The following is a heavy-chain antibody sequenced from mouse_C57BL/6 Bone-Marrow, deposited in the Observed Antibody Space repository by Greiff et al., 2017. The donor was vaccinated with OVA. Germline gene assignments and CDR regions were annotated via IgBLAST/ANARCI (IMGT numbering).Heavy chain of an antibody. V-gene: IGHV1-50*01. CDR2: IDPSDSYT. J-gene: IGHJ4*01. D-gene: IGHD1-1*01. Sequence: QVQLQQPGAELVKPGASVKLSCKASGYTFTSYWMQWVKQRPGQGLEWIGEIDPSDSYTNYNQKFKGKATLTVDTSSSTAYRQLSSLTSEDSAVYYCARDYGSSLYAMDYWGQGTSVTVSS. CDR1: GYTFTSYW. CDR3: ARDYGSSLYAMDY.